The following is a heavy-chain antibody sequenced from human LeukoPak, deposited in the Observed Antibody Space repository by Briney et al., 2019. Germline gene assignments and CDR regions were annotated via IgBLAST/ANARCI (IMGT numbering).Heavy chain of an antibody. D-gene: IGHD2-21*02. CDR3: ARGPMTSDV. Sequence: GGSLRLSCAASGFTFSSYWMSWVRQAPGKGLEWVANLKPDGSEMYYVDSVKGRFTISRDKAKNSLYLQMNSLRAEDTAVYYCARGPMTSDVWGQGTTVTVSS. CDR1: GFTFSSYW. V-gene: IGHV3-7*05. J-gene: IGHJ6*02. CDR2: LKPDGSEM.